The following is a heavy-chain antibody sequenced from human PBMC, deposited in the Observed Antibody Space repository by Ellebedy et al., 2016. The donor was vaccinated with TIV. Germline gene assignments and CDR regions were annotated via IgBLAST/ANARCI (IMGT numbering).Heavy chain of an antibody. CDR2: IIPIFGTA. CDR1: GGTFSSYA. V-gene: IGHV1-69*13. Sequence: SVKVSCXASGGTFSSYAISWVRQAPGQGLEWMGGIIPIFGTANYAQKFQGRVTITADESTSTAYMELSSLRSEDTAVYYCAWVGPPYWGCWGQGTLVTVSS. J-gene: IGHJ4*02. D-gene: IGHD7-27*01. CDR3: AWVGPPYWGC.